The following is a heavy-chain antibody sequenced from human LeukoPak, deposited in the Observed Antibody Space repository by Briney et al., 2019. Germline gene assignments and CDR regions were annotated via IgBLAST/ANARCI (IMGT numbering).Heavy chain of an antibody. D-gene: IGHD3-10*01. CDR3: AREGQWGGFDY. J-gene: IGHJ4*02. CDR2: ISSGGSTI. V-gene: IGHV3-48*03. Sequence: GGSLRLSCAASGFTSSSYEMNWVRQAPGKGLEWVSYISSGGSTIYYADSVEGRFTISRDNAKNSLYLQMNSLRAEDTAVYYCAREGQWGGFDYWGQGTLVTVSS. CDR1: GFTSSSYE.